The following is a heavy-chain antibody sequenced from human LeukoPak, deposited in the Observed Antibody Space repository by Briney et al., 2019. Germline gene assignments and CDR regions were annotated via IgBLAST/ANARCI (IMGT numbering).Heavy chain of an antibody. J-gene: IGHJ4*02. Sequence: SETLSLTCAVYGGSFSGYYWSWIRQHPGKGLEWIGYIYYSGSTYYNPSLKSRVTISVDTSKNQFSLKLSSVTAADTAVYYCARYPGKRPRDYYFDYWGQGTLVTVSS. CDR2: IYYSGST. V-gene: IGHV4-31*11. CDR3: ARYPGKRPRDYYFDY. CDR1: GGSFSGYY. D-gene: IGHD1-1*01.